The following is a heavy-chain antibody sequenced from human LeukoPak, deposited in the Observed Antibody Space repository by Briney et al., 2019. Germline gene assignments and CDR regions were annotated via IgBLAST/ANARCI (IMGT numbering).Heavy chain of an antibody. CDR2: ISDSGGTT. D-gene: IGHD2-21*01. V-gene: IGHV3-23*01. J-gene: IGHJ5*02. Sequence: GGSLRLSCAASGFTFSSNAMSWVRQAPGKGLEWVSAISDSGGTTYYADSVKGRFTISRDNSKNTLYLQMNSLRAEDTAVYYCAKEREEGALLGWFDPWGPGTLVTVSS. CDR1: GFTFSSNA. CDR3: AKEREEGALLGWFDP.